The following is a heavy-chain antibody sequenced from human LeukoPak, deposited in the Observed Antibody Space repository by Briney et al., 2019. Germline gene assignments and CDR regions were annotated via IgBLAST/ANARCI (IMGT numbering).Heavy chain of an antibody. CDR1: GGSVSSGGYY. V-gene: IGHV4-61*08. CDR2: IFYSGST. D-gene: IGHD3-22*01. Sequence: SETLSLTCTVSGGSVSSGGYYWSWIRQPPGKGPEWIGYIFYSGSTNYNPSLQSRVTISIDTSKNQFSLKLSSVTAADTAVYYCARRAYSRAYYYFGYWGQGTLVTVSS. CDR3: ARRAYSRAYYYFGY. J-gene: IGHJ4*02.